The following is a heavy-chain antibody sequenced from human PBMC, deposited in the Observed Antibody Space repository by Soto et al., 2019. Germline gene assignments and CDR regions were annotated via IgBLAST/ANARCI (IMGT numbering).Heavy chain of an antibody. CDR2: IRNKANSYTT. CDR1: GFTFSDHY. D-gene: IGHD1-26*01. CDR3: ARDSGKGAYFDY. J-gene: IGHJ4*01. V-gene: IGHV3-72*01. Sequence: EVQLVESGGGLVQPGGSQRLSCAASGFTFSDHYMDWVRQAPGKGLEWVSRIRNKANSYTTDYAASVKGRFTISRDDSKDSLYLQLNSLITEDTAIYYCARDSGKGAYFDYWGHGTLATVSS.